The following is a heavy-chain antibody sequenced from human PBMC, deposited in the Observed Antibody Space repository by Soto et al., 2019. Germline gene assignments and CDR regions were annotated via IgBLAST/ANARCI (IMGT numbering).Heavy chain of an antibody. D-gene: IGHD6-6*01. CDR1: GYTFTSYD. V-gene: IGHV1-8*01. CDR2: MNPNSGNT. Sequence: ALAKDSCKASGYTFTSYDINWVRQATGQGLEWMGWMNPNSGNTGYAQKFQGRVTMTRNTSISTAYMALSSLRSEYTAVYYCARSLAAPTRFDYWGQGTLVTVSS. CDR3: ARSLAAPTRFDY. J-gene: IGHJ4*02.